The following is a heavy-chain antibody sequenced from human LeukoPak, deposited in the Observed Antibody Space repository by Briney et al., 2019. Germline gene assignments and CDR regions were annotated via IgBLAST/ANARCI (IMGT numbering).Heavy chain of an antibody. CDR2: INPNSGGT. Sequence: ASVKVSCKASGYTFTGYYMHWVRQAPGQGLEWMGWINPNSGGTNYAQKFQGWVTISVDTSKNEFSLKLSSVTAADTAVYSCARMVRGRGYYYYYMDVWGKGTTVTVSS. CDR1: GYTFTGYY. CDR3: ARMVRGRGYYYYYMDV. J-gene: IGHJ6*03. D-gene: IGHD3-10*01. V-gene: IGHV1-2*04.